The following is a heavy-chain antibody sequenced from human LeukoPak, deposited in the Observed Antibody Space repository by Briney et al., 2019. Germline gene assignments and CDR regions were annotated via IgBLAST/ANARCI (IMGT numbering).Heavy chain of an antibody. D-gene: IGHD5-12*01. J-gene: IGHJ4*02. CDR2: VYSSGSA. Sequence: SETLSLTCTVSSGSINSYYWSWIRQPAGKGLEWIGRVYSSGSANYNPSLKSRVTMSVDTSKNQFFLKLSSVAAADTAVYFCARGDAVATITDYWGQGTLVTVSS. CDR1: SGSINSYY. CDR3: ARGDAVATITDY. V-gene: IGHV4-4*07.